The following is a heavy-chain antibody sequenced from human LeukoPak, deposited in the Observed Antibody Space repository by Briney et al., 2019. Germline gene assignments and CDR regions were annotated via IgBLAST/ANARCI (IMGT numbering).Heavy chain of an antibody. D-gene: IGHD3-3*01. CDR1: GFIFGKYW. CDR3: ARALYYDFWSGSPDDAFDI. CDR2: INWNGGST. V-gene: IGHV3-20*01. J-gene: IGHJ3*02. Sequence: GGSLRLSCAASGFIFGKYWMSWVRQAPGKGLEWVSGINWNGGSTGYADSVKGRFTVSRDNAKNSLYLQMNSLRAEDTALYHCARALYYDFWSGSPDDAFDIWGQGTMVTVSS.